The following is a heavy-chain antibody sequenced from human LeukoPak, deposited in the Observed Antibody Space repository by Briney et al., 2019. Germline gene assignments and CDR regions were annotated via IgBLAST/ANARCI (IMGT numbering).Heavy chain of an antibody. D-gene: IGHD4-17*01. CDR1: GASISLYY. CDR3: ARGDYGDYVFLDY. V-gene: IGHV4-4*07. CDR2: VHATGTT. J-gene: IGHJ4*02. Sequence: PSDTLSLTCSVSGASISLYYWSWVRQSAGKQPEWIGRVHATGTTNYNPSLKSRVTMSVDTSKNQFSLKLSSVTAADTAVYYCARGDYGDYVFLDYWGQGTLVTVSS.